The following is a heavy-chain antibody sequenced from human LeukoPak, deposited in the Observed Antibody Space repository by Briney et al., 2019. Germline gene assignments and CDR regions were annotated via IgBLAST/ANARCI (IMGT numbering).Heavy chain of an antibody. V-gene: IGHV3-23*01. Sequence: QPGGSLRLSCAGSGFTFSNYAMTWVRQAPGKGLEWVASISRSGEKTYYADSLRGQFTISRDNSKNSLFLQMNSLRAKDTATYSCAKAALSGSEGGDYHYHVDVWGKGTTVTVSS. CDR3: AKAALSGSEGGDYHYHVDV. CDR2: ISRSGEKT. CDR1: GFTFSNYA. D-gene: IGHD5-12*01. J-gene: IGHJ6*03.